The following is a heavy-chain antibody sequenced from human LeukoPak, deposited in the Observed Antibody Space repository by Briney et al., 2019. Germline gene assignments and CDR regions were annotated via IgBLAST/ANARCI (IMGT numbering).Heavy chain of an antibody. J-gene: IGHJ5*02. V-gene: IGHV1-2*02. CDR1: GYTFTGYY. CDR2: INPNSGGT. CDR3: ATALGTTATTTSPWFDP. D-gene: IGHD4-17*01. Sequence: ASVKVSCKASGYTFTGYYMHWVRQAPGQGLEWMGWINPNSGGTNYAQKFQGRVTMTRDTSISTAYMELSRLRSDDTAVYYCATALGTTATTTSPWFDPWGQGTLVTVSS.